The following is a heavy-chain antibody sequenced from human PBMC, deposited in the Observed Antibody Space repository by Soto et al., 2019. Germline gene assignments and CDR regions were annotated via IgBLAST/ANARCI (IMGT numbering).Heavy chain of an antibody. Sequence: ASVKVSCKASGGTFSSYTISWVRQAPGQGLEWMGRIIPILGIANYAQKFQGRVTITADKSTSTAYMELSSLRSEDTAVYYCARVAGGYYDSSGYPNWFDPWGQGTLVTVSS. J-gene: IGHJ5*02. CDR3: ARVAGGYYDSSGYPNWFDP. CDR2: IIPILGIA. V-gene: IGHV1-69*02. D-gene: IGHD3-22*01. CDR1: GGTFSSYT.